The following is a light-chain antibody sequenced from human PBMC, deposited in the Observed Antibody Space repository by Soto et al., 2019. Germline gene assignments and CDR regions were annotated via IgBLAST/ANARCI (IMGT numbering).Light chain of an antibody. J-gene: IGLJ1*01. CDR1: SRDVGSYNL. V-gene: IGLV2-23*01. Sequence: QSALTQPASVSGSPGQSITISCTGTSRDVGSYNLVSWYQQHPGNAPKLIIYEGTKRPSGVSYRFSGSKSGNTASLTISGLQEEDEGDYHCCSFAGSGTYVFGTGTKLTVL. CDR2: EGT. CDR3: CSFAGSGTYV.